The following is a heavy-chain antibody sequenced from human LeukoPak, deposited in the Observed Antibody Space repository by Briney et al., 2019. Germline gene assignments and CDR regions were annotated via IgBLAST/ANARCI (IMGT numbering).Heavy chain of an antibody. Sequence: SETLSLTCAVYGGSFSGYYWSWIRQPPGKGLEWFGEINHSGSTNYNPSLKSRVTISVDTSKNPSSLKRSSVTAAQTALFYCARFSQRGSGSYYRFDYWGQGTLVTVSS. V-gene: IGHV4-34*01. CDR3: ARFSQRGSGSYYRFDY. CDR1: GGSFSGYY. CDR2: INHSGST. J-gene: IGHJ4*02. D-gene: IGHD3-10*01.